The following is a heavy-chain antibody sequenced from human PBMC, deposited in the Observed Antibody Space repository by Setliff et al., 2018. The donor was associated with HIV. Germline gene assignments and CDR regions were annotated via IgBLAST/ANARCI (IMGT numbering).Heavy chain of an antibody. CDR3: VRSLRYCSGGGCSSDWVYYAFDI. D-gene: IGHD2-15*01. Sequence: SVKVSCKASGGTFSRYGISWVRQAPGQGLEWMGGIIPIFGTTNYAQKFQGRVRITADEPTRTAYMELTSLRSEDTAVYYCVRSLRYCSGGGCSSDWVYYAFDIWGQGTMVTVSS. CDR2: IIPIFGTT. V-gene: IGHV1-69*13. J-gene: IGHJ3*02. CDR1: GGTFSRYG.